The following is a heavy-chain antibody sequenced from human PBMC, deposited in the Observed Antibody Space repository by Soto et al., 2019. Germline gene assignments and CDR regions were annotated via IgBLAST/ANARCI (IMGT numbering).Heavy chain of an antibody. CDR3: ARTVGASYAFDI. Sequence: QGHFVQSGAEVKKPGASVKVSCKASGDTFTSYGISCVRQSPGQWLELMGWISAYTGNTNYAQKLQGRVTMTTDTSTSTAYMALRSLRADDTAVDYCARTVGASYAFDIWGQGTMVTVSS. CDR2: ISAYTGNT. J-gene: IGHJ3*02. V-gene: IGHV1-18*01. CDR1: GDTFTSYG. D-gene: IGHD1-26*01.